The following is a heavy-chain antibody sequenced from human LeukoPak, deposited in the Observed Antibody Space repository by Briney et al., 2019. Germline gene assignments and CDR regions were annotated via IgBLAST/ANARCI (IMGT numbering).Heavy chain of an antibody. J-gene: IGHJ4*02. V-gene: IGHV4-4*08. D-gene: IGHD2-2*01. CDR1: GGSMSNYF. Sequence: PSETLSLTCSVSGGSMSNYFWNWIRQTPGKGLEWIGYVSSSGSANYNPSLKSRVTISVDTSRNHFSLKLTSVTAADTAVYFCARFPAKRADWGQGILVTVSS. CDR2: VSSSGSA. CDR3: ARFPAKRAD.